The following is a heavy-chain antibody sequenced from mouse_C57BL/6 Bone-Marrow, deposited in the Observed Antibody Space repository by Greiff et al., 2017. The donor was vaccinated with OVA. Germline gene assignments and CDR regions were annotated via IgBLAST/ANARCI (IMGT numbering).Heavy chain of an antibody. J-gene: IGHJ1*03. D-gene: IGHD2-5*01. CDR1: GYTFTSYG. CDR2: IYPRSGNT. V-gene: IGHV1-81*01. CDR3: ARESKNWYFDV. Sequence: VKLKQSGAELARPGASVKLSCKASGYTFTSYGISWVKQRTGQGLEWIGEIYPRSGNTYYNEKFKGKATLTADKSSSTAYMELRSLTSEDSAVYFCARESKNWYFDVWGTGTTVTVSS.